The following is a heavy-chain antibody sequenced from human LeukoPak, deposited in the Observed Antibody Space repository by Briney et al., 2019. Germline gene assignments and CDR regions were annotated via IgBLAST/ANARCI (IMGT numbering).Heavy chain of an antibody. Sequence: SETLSLTCAVSGGSISSSSYYWGWIRQPPGKGLEWIGSIYYSGSTYYNPSLKSRVTISVDTSKNQFSLKLSSVTAADTAVYYCARRYYGDKLLGAFGTHYWGQGTLVTVSS. D-gene: IGHD4-17*01. CDR3: ARRYYGDKLLGAFGTHY. CDR2: IYYSGST. J-gene: IGHJ4*02. V-gene: IGHV4-39*01. CDR1: GGSISSSSYY.